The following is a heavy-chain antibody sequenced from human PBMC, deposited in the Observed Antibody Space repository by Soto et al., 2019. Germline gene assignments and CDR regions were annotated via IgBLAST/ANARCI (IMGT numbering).Heavy chain of an antibody. J-gene: IGHJ6*02. V-gene: IGHV3-23*01. CDR2: ISGSGGST. CDR1: GFTFSSYA. CDR3: ACVGIQLWLPTSLYNYGMDV. D-gene: IGHD5-18*01. Sequence: PGGSLRLSCAASGFTFSSYAMSWVRQAPGKGLEWVSAISGSGGSTYYADSVKGRFTISRDNSKNTLYLQMNSLRAEDTAVYYCACVGIQLWLPTSLYNYGMDVWGQGTTVTVSS.